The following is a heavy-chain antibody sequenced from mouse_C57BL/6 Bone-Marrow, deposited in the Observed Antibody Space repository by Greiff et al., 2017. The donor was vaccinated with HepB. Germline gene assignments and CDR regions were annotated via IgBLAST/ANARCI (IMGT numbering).Heavy chain of an antibody. Sequence: EVNLVESEGGLVQPGSSMKLSCTASGFTFSDYYMAWVRQVPEKGLEWVANINYDGSSTYYLDSLKSRFIISRDNAKNILYLQMSSLKSEDTATYYCARDRGSFDYWGQGTTLTVSS. V-gene: IGHV5-16*01. CDR1: GFTFSDYY. CDR2: INYDGSST. J-gene: IGHJ2*01. CDR3: ARDRGSFDY.